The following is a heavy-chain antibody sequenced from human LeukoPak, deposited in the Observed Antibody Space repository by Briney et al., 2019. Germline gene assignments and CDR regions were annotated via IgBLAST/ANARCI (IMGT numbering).Heavy chain of an antibody. CDR1: GFTFSSDP. D-gene: IGHD2-2*01. J-gene: IGHJ4*02. CDR2: IWYDGSNK. Sequence: PGGSLRLSCASSGFTFSSDPMHWVRQAPGKGLEWVAIIWYDGSNKYYADSVKGRFTISRDKSKNTLYLQLDSLRVEDTAVYYCAHRRGYYFDFWGQGTLVTVSS. CDR3: AHRRGYYFDF. V-gene: IGHV3-33*01.